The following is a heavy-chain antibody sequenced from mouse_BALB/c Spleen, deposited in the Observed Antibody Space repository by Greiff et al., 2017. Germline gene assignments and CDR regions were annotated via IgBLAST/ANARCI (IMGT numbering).Heavy chain of an antibody. J-gene: IGHJ2*01. CDR1: GYTFTSYY. CDR2: INPSNGGT. V-gene: IGHV1S81*02. Sequence: QVQLKESGAELVKPGASVKLSCKASGYTFTSYYMYWVKQRPGQGLEWIGEINPSNGGTNFNEKFKSKATLTVDKSSSTAYMQLSSLTSEDSAVYYCTRSRTVFDYWGQGTTLTVSS. CDR3: TRSRTVFDY. D-gene: IGHD1-1*01.